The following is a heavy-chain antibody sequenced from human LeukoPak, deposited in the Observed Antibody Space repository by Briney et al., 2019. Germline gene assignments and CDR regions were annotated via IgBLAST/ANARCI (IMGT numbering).Heavy chain of an antibody. D-gene: IGHD5-12*01. CDR1: GGSISSGSYY. J-gene: IGHJ2*01. Sequence: SETLSLTCTVSGGSISSGSYYWSWIRQPAGKGLEWIGRIYTSGSTNYNPSLKSRVTISVDTSKNQFSLKLSSVTAADTAVYYCARDLYSRVDIEDLYFDLWGRGTLVTVSS. V-gene: IGHV4-61*02. CDR3: ARDLYSRVDIEDLYFDL. CDR2: IYTSGST.